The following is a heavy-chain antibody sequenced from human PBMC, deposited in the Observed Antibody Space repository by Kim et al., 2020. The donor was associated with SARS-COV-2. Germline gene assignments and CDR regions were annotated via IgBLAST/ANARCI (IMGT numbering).Heavy chain of an antibody. CDR2: ISRSGSTI. CDR3: ARGPPDYYDSSGYSDAFDI. V-gene: IGHV3-11*04. D-gene: IGHD3-22*01. CDR1: GFTFSDYY. J-gene: IGHJ3*02. Sequence: GGSLRLSCAASGFTFSDYYMSWIRQAPGKGLEWVSYISRSGSTIYYADSVKGRFTISRDNAKNSLYLQMNSLRAEDTAVYYCARGPPDYYDSSGYSDAFDIWGHGTMVTVSS.